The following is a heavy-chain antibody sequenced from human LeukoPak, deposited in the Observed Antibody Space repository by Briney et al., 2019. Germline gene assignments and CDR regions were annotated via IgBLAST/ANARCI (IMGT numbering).Heavy chain of an antibody. Sequence: ASETLSLTCTVSGGSFSSGSYYWSWIRQPAGKGLERIGRIYTSGSTNYNPSLKSRVTISVDTSKNQFSLKLSSVTAADTAVYYCAKGDYGDYVPHWGQGTLVTVSS. V-gene: IGHV4-61*02. CDR1: GGSFSSGSYY. CDR2: IYTSGST. CDR3: AKGDYGDYVPH. J-gene: IGHJ4*02. D-gene: IGHD4-17*01.